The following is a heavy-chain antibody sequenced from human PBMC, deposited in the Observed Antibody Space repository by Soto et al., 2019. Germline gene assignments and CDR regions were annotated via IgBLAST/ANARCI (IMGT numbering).Heavy chain of an antibody. CDR1: GFTFSSYS. V-gene: IGHV3-21*01. CDR3: AIDTALVYYDGSGYSRHYYYGMVV. D-gene: IGHD3-22*01. Sequence: VSLRLSCAASGFTFSSYSMNWVRQAPGKGLEWVSSISSSSSYIYYADSVKGRFTISRDNAKNSLYLQMNSLRAEDTAVYYCAIDTALVYYDGSGYSRHYYYGMVVWCQGTTDTVCS. CDR2: ISSSSSYI. J-gene: IGHJ6*02.